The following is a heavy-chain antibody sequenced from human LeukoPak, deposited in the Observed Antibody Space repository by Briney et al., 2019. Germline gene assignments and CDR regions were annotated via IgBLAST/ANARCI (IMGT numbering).Heavy chain of an antibody. CDR2: INPNSGGT. V-gene: IGHV1-2*04. D-gene: IGHD5-12*01. CDR3: ARGEWLRDNYYHYGMDV. Sequence: ASVKVSCKASGYTFTGYYMHWVRQAPGQGLEWMGWINPNSGGTNYAQKFQGWVTMTRGTSISTAYMELSRLRSDDTAVYYCARGEWLRDNYYHYGMDVWGQGTTVTVSS. CDR1: GYTFTGYY. J-gene: IGHJ6*02.